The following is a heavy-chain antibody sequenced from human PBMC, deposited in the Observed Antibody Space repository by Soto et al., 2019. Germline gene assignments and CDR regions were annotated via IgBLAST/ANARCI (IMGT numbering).Heavy chain of an antibody. J-gene: IGHJ3*02. CDR3: ARGSQNFWMREDAFDI. V-gene: IGHV3-21*01. D-gene: IGHD3-3*01. CDR1: GFSFSTYS. Sequence: EVQLVESGGGQVKPGGSLRLSCAASGFSFSTYSMNWVRQAPGKGLEWVSSIHSSSRYIYYADSVKGRFTISRDNAKNELLLQMSSLRAEDTAVYYWARGSQNFWMREDAFDIWGQGTMVSVSS. CDR2: IHSSSRYI.